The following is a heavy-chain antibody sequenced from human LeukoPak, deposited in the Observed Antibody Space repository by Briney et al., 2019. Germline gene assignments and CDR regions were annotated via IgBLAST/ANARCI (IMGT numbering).Heavy chain of an antibody. J-gene: IGHJ5*02. V-gene: IGHV3-23*01. Sequence: GGSLRLSCAAYGFTFSNYGMSWVRQAPGKGLEWISSCRGDDDSTYYAETVRGRFTISRDKSKNTLYLQMNSLRAEDSAVYFCAKDGYGSGGRWFDPWGRGTLVTVSS. CDR2: CRGDDDST. CDR1: GFTFSNYG. CDR3: AKDGYGSGGRWFDP. D-gene: IGHD3-10*01.